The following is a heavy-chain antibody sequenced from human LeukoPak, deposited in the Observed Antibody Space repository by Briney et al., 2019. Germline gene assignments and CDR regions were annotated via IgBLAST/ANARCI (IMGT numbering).Heavy chain of an antibody. J-gene: IGHJ4*02. D-gene: IGHD6-6*01. CDR3: AKSGLALSIAAPFDY. CDR2: ISGSGGST. V-gene: IGHV3-23*01. CDR1: GFTFSSYA. Sequence: GGSLRLSCAASGFTFSSYAMSWVRQAPGKGLEWVSAISGSGGSTYYADSVKGRFTISRDNAKNSLYLQMNSLRAEDTAVYYCAKSGLALSIAAPFDYWGQGTLVTVSS.